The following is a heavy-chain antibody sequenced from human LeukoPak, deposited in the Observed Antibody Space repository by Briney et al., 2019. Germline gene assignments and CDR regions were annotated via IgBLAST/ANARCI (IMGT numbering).Heavy chain of an antibody. J-gene: IGHJ4*02. CDR1: GFTFSSYE. Sequence: GGSLRLSCAASGFTFSSYEMNWVRQAPGKGLEWVSYILNSGTTTYYADSVKGRFTISRDSAKNSLYLQMNSLRAEDTGVYYCARDPPDYWGQGILVTVSS. CDR2: ILNSGTTT. V-gene: IGHV3-48*03. CDR3: ARDPPDY.